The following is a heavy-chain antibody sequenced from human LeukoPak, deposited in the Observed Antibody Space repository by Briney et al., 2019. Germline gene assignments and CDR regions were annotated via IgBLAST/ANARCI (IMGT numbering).Heavy chain of an antibody. CDR1: GASISSSSYY. D-gene: IGHD3-22*01. J-gene: IGHJ4*02. CDR2: VHYSGSI. V-gene: IGHV4-39*07. CDR3: TVGANYYDRNTAYFIDY. Sequence: SETLSLTCTVSGASISSSSYYWAWIRQPPGKGLEWIGSVHYSGSIYYNPSLKSRATLSVDTSKNEFSLRLTSVTAADTALYFCTVGANYYDRNTAYFIDYWGQGTLVTVSS.